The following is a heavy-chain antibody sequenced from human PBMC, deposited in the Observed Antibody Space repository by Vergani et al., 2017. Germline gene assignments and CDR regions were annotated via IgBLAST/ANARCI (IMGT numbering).Heavy chain of an antibody. Sequence: QLQLQESGPGLVKPSQTLSLTCAISGDSVSSNSAAWNWIRQSPSRGLEWLGRTYYRSKWYNDYAVSVKSRITINPDTSKNQFSLQLNSVTPEDTAVYFCARDRTHIAVAGTWFDPWGQGTLVTVSS. D-gene: IGHD6-19*01. J-gene: IGHJ5*02. CDR3: ARDRTHIAVAGTWFDP. CDR1: GDSVSSNSAA. CDR2: TYYRSKWYN. V-gene: IGHV6-1*01.